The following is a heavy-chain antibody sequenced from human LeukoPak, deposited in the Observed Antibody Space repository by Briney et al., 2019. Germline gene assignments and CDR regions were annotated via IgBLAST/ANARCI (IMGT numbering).Heavy chain of an antibody. CDR1: GGSISRGGYY. J-gene: IGHJ4*02. V-gene: IGHV4-30-2*01. CDR3: ARDPLRGYSGYELR. CDR2: IYHSGST. D-gene: IGHD5-12*01. Sequence: SETLSLTCTVSGGSISRGGYYWSWIRQPPGKGLEWIGYIYHSGSTYYNPSLKSRVTISVDRSKNQFSLKLSSVTAADTAVYYCARDPLRGYSGYELRWGQGTLVTVSS.